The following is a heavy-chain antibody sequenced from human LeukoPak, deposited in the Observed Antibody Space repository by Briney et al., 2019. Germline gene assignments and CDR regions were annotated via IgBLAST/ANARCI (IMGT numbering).Heavy chain of an antibody. CDR1: GGSISSYY. J-gene: IGHJ4*02. CDR3: ARGRVWVDY. D-gene: IGHD6-13*01. Sequence: PSETLSLTCTVSGGSISSYYWSWIRQPPGKGLEWIGYIYYSGSTNHNPSLKSRVTISVGPSKNQFSLKLSSVTAADTAVYYCARGRVWVDYWGQGTLVTVSS. V-gene: IGHV4-59*12. CDR2: IYYSGST.